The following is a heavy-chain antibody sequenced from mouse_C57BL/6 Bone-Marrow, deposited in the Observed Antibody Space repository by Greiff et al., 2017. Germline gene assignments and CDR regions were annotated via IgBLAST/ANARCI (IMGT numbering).Heavy chain of an antibody. V-gene: IGHV3-6*01. CDR2: ISYDGSN. CDR1: GYSITSGYY. J-gene: IGHJ2*01. Sequence: VQLQQSGPGLVKPSQSLSLTCSVTGYSITSGYYWNWIRQFPGNKLEWMGYISYDGSNNYNPSLKNRISITRDTSKNQFFLKLNSVTTEDTATYYCARGGYSNVFDYWGQGTTLTVSS. CDR3: ARGGYSNVFDY. D-gene: IGHD2-5*01.